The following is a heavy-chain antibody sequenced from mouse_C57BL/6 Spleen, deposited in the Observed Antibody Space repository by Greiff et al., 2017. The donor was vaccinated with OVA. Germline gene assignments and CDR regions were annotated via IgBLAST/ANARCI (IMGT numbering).Heavy chain of an antibody. CDR3: ARIATTGTVYYAMDY. D-gene: IGHD4-1*01. J-gene: IGHJ4*01. Sequence: VKLVESGPGILQPSQTLSLTCSFSGFSLSTFGMGVGWIRQPSGKGLEWLAHIWWDDDKYYNPALKSRLTISNDTSKNQVFLKIANVDTADTATYYCARIATTGTVYYAMDYWGQGTSVTVSS. V-gene: IGHV8-8*01. CDR1: GFSLSTFGMG. CDR2: IWWDDDK.